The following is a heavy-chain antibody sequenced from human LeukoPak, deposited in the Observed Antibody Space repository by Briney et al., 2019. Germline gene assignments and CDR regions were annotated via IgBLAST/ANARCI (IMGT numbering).Heavy chain of an antibody. J-gene: IGHJ5*02. CDR2: IYHSGST. D-gene: IGHD7-27*01. V-gene: IGHV4-30-2*01. CDR1: GGSISSGGYS. CDR3: ARDNGGTGFDP. Sequence: SETLSLTCTVSGGSISSGGYSWSWIRQPPGKGLEWIGYIYHSGSTYYNPSLKSRVTISVDRSKNQFSLKLSSVTAADTAVYYCARDNGGTGFDPWGQGTLVTVSS.